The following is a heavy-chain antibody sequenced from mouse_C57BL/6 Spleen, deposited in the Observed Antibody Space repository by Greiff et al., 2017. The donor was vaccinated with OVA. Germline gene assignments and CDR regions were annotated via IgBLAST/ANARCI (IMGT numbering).Heavy chain of an antibody. V-gene: IGHV5-16*01. CDR2: INYDGSST. CDR1: GFTFSDYY. Sequence: EVQLVESEGGLVQPGSSMKLSCTASGFTFSDYYMAWVRQVPEKGLEWVANINYDGSSTYYLDSLKSRFIISRDNAKNILYLQMSSLKSEDTATYYCARVPLYYGSSWYFDVWGTGTTVTVSS. CDR3: ARVPLYYGSSWYFDV. J-gene: IGHJ1*03. D-gene: IGHD1-1*01.